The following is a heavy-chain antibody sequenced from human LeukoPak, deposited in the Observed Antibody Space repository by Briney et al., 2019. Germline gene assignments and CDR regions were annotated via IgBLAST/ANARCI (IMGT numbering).Heavy chain of an antibody. CDR1: GGSINVVYITDY. CDR3: ARDLGINTGWYGFDS. Sequence: PSETLSLTCNVSGGSINVVYITDYWSWIRQPAGKGLEWIGRIHASEITSYNPSFRGRVTVSLDKSMNQVSLHLASVTAADTAVYYCARDLGINTGWYGFDSWGLGILVTVSS. V-gene: IGHV4-4*07. CDR2: IHASEIT. D-gene: IGHD6-19*01. J-gene: IGHJ4*02.